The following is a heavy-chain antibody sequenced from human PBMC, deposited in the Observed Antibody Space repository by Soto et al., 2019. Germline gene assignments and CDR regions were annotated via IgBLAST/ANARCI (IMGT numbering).Heavy chain of an antibody. V-gene: IGHV4-30-2*01. CDR1: GGSMSSGGYS. Sequence: SETLSLTCVVSGGSMSSGGYSWTWIRQAPGKGLEWIGNIYHGADTYYNPSLRNRVNISLDMSKNHFSLQLSSVTAADTAVYFCARERYCGDEGCYRDKSYFFPMGVWGPGTTVTVSS. D-gene: IGHD2-21*01. J-gene: IGHJ6*02. CDR3: ARERYCGDEGCYRDKSYFFPMGV. CDR2: IYHGADT.